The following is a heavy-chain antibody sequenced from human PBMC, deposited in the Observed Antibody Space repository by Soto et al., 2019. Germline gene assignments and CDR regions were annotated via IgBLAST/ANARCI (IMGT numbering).Heavy chain of an antibody. D-gene: IGHD1-26*01. CDR2: ISGSGATT. CDR1: EFTFGGYA. Sequence: GGSLRLSCAAFEFTFGGYAMSWVRQAPGKGLEWVAGISGSGATTSYADSVKGRFTISRDNSKNTLYLQMNSLRAEDTATYYCANDPVFSGSFKVWGPGTLVTVSS. J-gene: IGHJ4*02. V-gene: IGHV3-23*01. CDR3: ANDPVFSGSFKV.